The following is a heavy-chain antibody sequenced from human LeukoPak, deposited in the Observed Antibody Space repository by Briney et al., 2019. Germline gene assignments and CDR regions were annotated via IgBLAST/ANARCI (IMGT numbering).Heavy chain of an antibody. J-gene: IGHJ4*02. CDR2: ISASGSNI. CDR3: ARVKGSYFDY. D-gene: IGHD2-15*01. CDR1: GFPLSSYS. Sequence: PGGSLRLSCAASGFPLSSYSINWFRQAPGKGLEWVAYISASGSNIYYVDSVKGRFTVSRDNPKSSLFLQMNSPRAEDTAVYYCARVKGSYFDYWGQRALVTVSS. V-gene: IGHV3-48*01.